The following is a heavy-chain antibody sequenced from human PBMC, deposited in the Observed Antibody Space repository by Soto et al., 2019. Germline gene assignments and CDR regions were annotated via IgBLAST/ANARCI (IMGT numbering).Heavy chain of an antibody. CDR3: ARGPSPIYYFDY. CDR2: IIPIFGTA. J-gene: IGHJ4*02. V-gene: IGHV1-69*12. Sequence: QVQLVQSGAEVKKPGSSVKVSCKASGGTFSSYAISWVRQAPGQGLEWIGGIIPIFGTANYAQKFQGRVRIHAGXSTSTAYMELSSLRSEDTAVYYCARGPSPIYYFDYWGQGPLVTVSS. CDR1: GGTFSSYA.